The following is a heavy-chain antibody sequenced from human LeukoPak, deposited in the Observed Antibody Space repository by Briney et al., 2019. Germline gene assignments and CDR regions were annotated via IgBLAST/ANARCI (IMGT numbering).Heavy chain of an antibody. CDR1: GYNFNTYW. Sequence: GESLKISCTGSGYNFNTYWIAWVRQMPGKGLEWMGVIYPDDPDTRYSPSFQGQVTISADRSVRTVYLQWSSLKASDTAMYYCARQVARTYSSDYWGQGTLVTVSS. CDR3: ARQVARTYSSDY. J-gene: IGHJ4*02. D-gene: IGHD5-12*01. CDR2: IYPDDPDT. V-gene: IGHV5-51*01.